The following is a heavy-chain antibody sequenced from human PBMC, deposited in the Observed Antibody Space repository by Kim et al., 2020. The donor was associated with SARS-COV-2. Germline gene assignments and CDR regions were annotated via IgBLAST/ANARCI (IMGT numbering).Heavy chain of an antibody. Sequence: ASVKVSCKAFGYTFSNYNFNWVRQAPGHGLEWMGWISXYNGYTNYAQKLQGRVTMTTDTSTNTADMELRSLTSDDTAVXXCAXGRGWGSYDFWGPGTLVTVSS. CDR1: GYTFSNYN. J-gene: IGHJ4*02. D-gene: IGHD7-27*01. CDR2: ISXYNGYT. CDR3: AXGRGWGSYDF. V-gene: IGHV1-18*01.